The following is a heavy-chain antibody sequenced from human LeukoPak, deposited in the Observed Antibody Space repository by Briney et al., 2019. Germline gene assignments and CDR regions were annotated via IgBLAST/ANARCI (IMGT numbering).Heavy chain of an antibody. J-gene: IGHJ4*02. V-gene: IGHV3-30*04. CDR1: GFTFSSYA. Sequence: GGSLRLSCAASGFTFSSYAMHWVRQAPGKGLEWVAVISYDGSNKYYADSVKGRFTISRDNSKNTLYLQMNSLRAEDTAVYYCARDIVVVVAATPDGFDYWGQGTLVTVSS. CDR3: ARDIVVVVAATPDGFDY. CDR2: ISYDGSNK. D-gene: IGHD2-15*01.